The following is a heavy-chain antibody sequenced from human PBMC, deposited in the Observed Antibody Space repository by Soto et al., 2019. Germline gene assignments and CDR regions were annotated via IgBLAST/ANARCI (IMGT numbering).Heavy chain of an antibody. CDR1: GGAFRGYY. J-gene: IGHJ3*02. CDR2: INHSGST. Sequence: SVTLSLTCAVCGGAFRGYYWSWIRQPPGKGLEWIGEINHSGSTNYNPSLKSRVTISVDTSKNQFSLKLSSVTAADTAVYYCARFSPQGHIVVVTAIRHAFNICGQGTIVTASS. CDR3: ARFSPQGHIVVVTAIRHAFNI. D-gene: IGHD2-21*02. V-gene: IGHV4-34*01.